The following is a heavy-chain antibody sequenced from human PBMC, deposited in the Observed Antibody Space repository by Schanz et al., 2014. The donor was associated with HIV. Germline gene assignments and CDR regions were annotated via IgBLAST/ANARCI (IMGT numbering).Heavy chain of an antibody. CDR1: GGSFSGDY. CDR3: AKDGGRMGGQRQLFAY. V-gene: IGHV4-34*01. Sequence: QVQLQQWGAGLLKPSETLSLTCAVYGGSFSGDYWTWLRQSPGKALEWIGEINDSGRASINPSLKSRVTMPVDPSKTQFPLKLSSVTAADTAFYYCAKDGGRMGGQRQLFAYWGHGTLVTVSS. J-gene: IGHJ4*03. D-gene: IGHD3-16*01. CDR2: INDSGRA.